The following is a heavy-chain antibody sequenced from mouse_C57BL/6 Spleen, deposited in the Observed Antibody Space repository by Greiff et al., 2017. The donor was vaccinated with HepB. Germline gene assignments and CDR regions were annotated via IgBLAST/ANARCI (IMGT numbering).Heavy chain of an antibody. J-gene: IGHJ4*01. CDR3: ARWLLHYAMDY. Sequence: VKVVESGPGLVQPSQSLSITCTVSGFSFTSYGVHWVRQSPGKGLEWLGEIWSGGSADYNAAFISRLSISKDKSKSQVFFKMNSLQADDTAIYYCARWLLHYAMDYWGQGTSVTVSS. CDR1: GFSFTSYG. CDR2: IWSGGSA. V-gene: IGHV2-2*01. D-gene: IGHD2-3*01.